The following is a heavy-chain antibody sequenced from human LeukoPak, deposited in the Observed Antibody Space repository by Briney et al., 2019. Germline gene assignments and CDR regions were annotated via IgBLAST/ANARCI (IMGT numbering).Heavy chain of an antibody. CDR1: GYTFTSNY. J-gene: IGHJ4*02. Sequence: ASVKVSCKASGYTFTSNYIHWVRQAPGQGLEWMGIIYPRDGSTSYAQKFQGRVTVTRDTSTSTVHMELSGLRSEDTAVYYCAGDQEGFDYWGQGTLVTVSS. CDR3: AGDQEGFDY. CDR2: IYPRDGST. V-gene: IGHV1-46*01.